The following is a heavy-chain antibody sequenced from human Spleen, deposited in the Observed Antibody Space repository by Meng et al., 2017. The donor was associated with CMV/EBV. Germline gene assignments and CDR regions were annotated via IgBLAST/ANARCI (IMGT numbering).Heavy chain of an antibody. Sequence: GESLKISCAASGFPFNEWSMNWVRQAPEKGLEWVSSISSSSNYIYYTDSVKGRFTISRDNAQNSLYLQMNSLKAEDTAVYYCARESGVWFLEWLFFDYWGQGTLVTVSS. V-gene: IGHV3-21*01. D-gene: IGHD3-3*01. CDR1: GFPFNEWS. CDR3: ARESGVWFLEWLFFDY. J-gene: IGHJ4*02. CDR2: ISSSSNYI.